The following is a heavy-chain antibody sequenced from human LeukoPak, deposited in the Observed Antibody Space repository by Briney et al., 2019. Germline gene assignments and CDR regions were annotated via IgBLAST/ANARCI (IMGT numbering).Heavy chain of an antibody. D-gene: IGHD6-19*01. J-gene: IGHJ3*02. Sequence: SVKVSCKASGYTFTSYGISWVRQAPGRGLEWMGRIIPILGIANYAQKFQGRVTITADKSTSTAYMELSSLRSEDTAVYYCARASIAVAGLGHAFDIWGQGTMVTVSS. CDR3: ARASIAVAGLGHAFDI. V-gene: IGHV1-69*04. CDR2: IIPILGIA. CDR1: GYTFTSYG.